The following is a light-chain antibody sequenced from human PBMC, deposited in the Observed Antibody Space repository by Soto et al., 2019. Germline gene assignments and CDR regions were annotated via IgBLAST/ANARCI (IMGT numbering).Light chain of an antibody. J-gene: IGKJ5*01. CDR1: QSISSW. Sequence: DIQMTQSPSTLSASVGDRVTITCRASQSISSWLAWYQQKPGKAPKLLIYKASSLESGVPSRFSGSGSGTEFTLTISSLQPDDFATYYCQQLHGYPITFGQGTRLEL. CDR3: QQLHGYPIT. V-gene: IGKV1-5*03. CDR2: KAS.